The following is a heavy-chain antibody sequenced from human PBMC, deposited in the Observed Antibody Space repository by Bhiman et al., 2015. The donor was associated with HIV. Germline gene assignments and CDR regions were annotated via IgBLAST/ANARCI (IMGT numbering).Heavy chain of an antibody. D-gene: IGHD6-6*01. J-gene: IGHJ4*02. V-gene: IGHV3-15*01. CDR1: GFTFSNAW. Sequence: EVQLVESGGGLVKPGGSLRLSCAASGFTFSNAWMSWVRQAPGKGLEWVGRVKRKTDRGTTDYAAPVKGRFTISRDNSKNTLYLQMNSLRAEDTAIYYCAHLIEARPPFEDYWGQGTLVTVSS. CDR2: VKRKTDRGTT. CDR3: AHLIEARPPFEDY.